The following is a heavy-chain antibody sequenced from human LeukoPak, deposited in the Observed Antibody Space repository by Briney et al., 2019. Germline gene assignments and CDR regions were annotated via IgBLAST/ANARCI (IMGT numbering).Heavy chain of an antibody. CDR3: AKVSQESSNYYHDF. CDR1: GFRFSKFA. Sequence: GGSLRLSCAASGFRFSKFAMSWVRQAPGRGLEWVSVISGSRDSTYYADFVRGQFTISRDNPKNMVYLQMNSLRAEDSAVYYCAKVSQESSNYYHDFWGQGTLLTVSS. D-gene: IGHD3-22*01. CDR2: ISGSRDST. V-gene: IGHV3-23*01. J-gene: IGHJ4*02.